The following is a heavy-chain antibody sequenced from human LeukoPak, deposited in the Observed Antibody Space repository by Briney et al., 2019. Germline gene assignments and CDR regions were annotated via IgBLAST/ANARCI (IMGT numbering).Heavy chain of an antibody. V-gene: IGHV4-59*01. Sequence: SETLSLTCTVSDDSINNYYWNWIRQPPGKGLEWIGLIYYSGSTNYNPSLKRRVTISVDTSRNQFSLTLSSVTAADTAVYYCAGLSYDILTGQKYQFDYWGQGTLVTVSS. CDR3: AGLSYDILTGQKYQFDY. CDR1: DDSINNYY. D-gene: IGHD3-9*01. CDR2: IYYSGST. J-gene: IGHJ4*02.